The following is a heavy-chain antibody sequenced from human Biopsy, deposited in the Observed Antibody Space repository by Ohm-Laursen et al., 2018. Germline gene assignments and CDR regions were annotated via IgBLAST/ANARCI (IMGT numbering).Heavy chain of an antibody. Sequence: SLRLSCAALGFTFSNYAMTWVRQAPGKGLEWVSAISDIGSSTFYSDSVKGRFTISRDNSKKTLYLQMNSLRAEDTAIYYCAKDQPDLAVVVAAHWYFDLWGRGTLVTVSS. V-gene: IGHV3-23*01. CDR2: ISDIGSST. CDR3: AKDQPDLAVVVAAHWYFDL. CDR1: GFTFSNYA. D-gene: IGHD2-15*01. J-gene: IGHJ2*01.